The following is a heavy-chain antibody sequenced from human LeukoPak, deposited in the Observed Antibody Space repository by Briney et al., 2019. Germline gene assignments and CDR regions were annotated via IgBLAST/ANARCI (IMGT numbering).Heavy chain of an antibody. CDR1: GGSISRYY. CDR3: ARTYDFWSGFDY. CDR2: IYYSGST. J-gene: IGHJ4*02. Sequence: SETLSLTCTVSGGSISRYYWNWIRQPPGKGLEWIGYIYYSGSTNYNPSLKSRVTISVDTSKNQFSLKLSSVTAADTAVYYCARTYDFWSGFDYWGQGTLVTVSS. D-gene: IGHD3-3*01. V-gene: IGHV4-59*01.